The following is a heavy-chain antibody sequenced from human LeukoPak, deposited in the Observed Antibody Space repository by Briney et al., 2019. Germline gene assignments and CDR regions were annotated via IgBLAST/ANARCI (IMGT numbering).Heavy chain of an antibody. D-gene: IGHD2-21*01. J-gene: IGHJ4*02. Sequence: GGSLRLSCAASGFTFSSYAMHWVRQAPGKGLEWVAVISYDGSNKYYADSVKGRFTISRDNSKNTLYLQMNSLRAEDTAVYYCADSSREWGQGTPVTVSS. CDR3: ADSSRE. CDR1: GFTFSSYA. V-gene: IGHV3-30-3*01. CDR2: ISYDGSNK.